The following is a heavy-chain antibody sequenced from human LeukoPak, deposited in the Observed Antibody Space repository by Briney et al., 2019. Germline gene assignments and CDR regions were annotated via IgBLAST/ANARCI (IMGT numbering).Heavy chain of an antibody. V-gene: IGHV4-39*07. CDR3: ARITMIGGGGFDI. D-gene: IGHD3-10*01. CDR1: GGSISSSTYY. CDR2: IYYGGTT. Sequence: SETLSLTCTVSGGSISSSTYYWGWIRQPPGTGLEWVGSIYYGGTTYYNPPLKSRVTISVDTSKNQFSLKLSSVTAADTAVYYCARITMIGGGGFDIWGQGTMVTVSS. J-gene: IGHJ3*02.